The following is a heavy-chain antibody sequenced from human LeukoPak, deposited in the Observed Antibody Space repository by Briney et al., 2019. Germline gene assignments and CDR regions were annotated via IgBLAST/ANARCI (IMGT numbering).Heavy chain of an antibody. D-gene: IGHD4-23*01. CDR1: GYSFTSYW. V-gene: IGHV5-51*01. J-gene: IGHJ4*02. Sequence: GESLKISCKGSGYSFTSYWIGWVRQMPGKGLEWMGIIYPGDSHTKYSPSFQGQVTISAVKSISAAYLQWSSLKASDTAIYYCARRDYAGKHFDYWGQGTLVTVSS. CDR2: IYPGDSHT. CDR3: ARRDYAGKHFDY.